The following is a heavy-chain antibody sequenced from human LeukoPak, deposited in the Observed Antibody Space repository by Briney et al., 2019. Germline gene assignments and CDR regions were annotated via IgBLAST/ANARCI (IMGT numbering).Heavy chain of an antibody. CDR2: ISSSSSYI. CDR1: GFTFSSYS. V-gene: IGHV3-21*01. CDR3: ARDSDYYDSRGYFQH. D-gene: IGHD3-22*01. Sequence: GGSLRVCCAASGFTFSSYSMNWVRQAPGKGLEWVSSISSSSSYIYYADSVKGRFTISRDNAKNSLYLQMNSLRAEDTAVYYCARDSDYYDSRGYFQHWGQGTLVTVSS. J-gene: IGHJ1*01.